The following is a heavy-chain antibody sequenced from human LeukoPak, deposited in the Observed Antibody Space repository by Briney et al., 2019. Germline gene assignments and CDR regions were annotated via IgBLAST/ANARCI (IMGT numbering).Heavy chain of an antibody. Sequence: GGSLRLSCAASGFTFNYYNMNWVRQAPGKALEWVSSITSSGAYIFYADSVRGRFTISRDNAKDSLYLQMNSLRAEDTAVYYCASTGTTEYYFDYWGQGTLVTVSS. J-gene: IGHJ4*02. CDR1: GFTFNYYN. CDR3: ASTGTTEYYFDY. CDR2: ITSSGAYI. D-gene: IGHD1-7*01. V-gene: IGHV3-21*01.